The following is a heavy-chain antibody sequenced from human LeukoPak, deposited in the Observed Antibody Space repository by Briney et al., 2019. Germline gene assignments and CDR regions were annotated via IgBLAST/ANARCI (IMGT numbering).Heavy chain of an antibody. CDR1: GFTFTNSA. CDR2: IVVGGGNT. CDR3: AAGALHLGELSFFDY. Sequence: SVKVSCKASGFTFTNSAVQWVRQARGQRREWIGWIVVGGGNTNYAQKFQERITFTRDMSTSTAYMELRGLRSEDTAVYYCAAGALHLGELSFFDYWGQGTLVTVSS. J-gene: IGHJ4*02. D-gene: IGHD3-16*02. V-gene: IGHV1-58*01.